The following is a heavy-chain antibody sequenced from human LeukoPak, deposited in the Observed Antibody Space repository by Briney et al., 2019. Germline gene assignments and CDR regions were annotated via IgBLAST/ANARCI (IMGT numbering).Heavy chain of an antibody. CDR2: MNHSGST. Sequence: SETLSLTCAVSGGSFSGYYWSWIRQPPGKGLEWIGVMNHSGSTNYNPSLMSRVTISVDTSKNQFSLKLSSVTAADTAVYYCARDQGYCSSTSCYWVDPWGQGTLVTVSS. J-gene: IGHJ5*02. V-gene: IGHV4-34*01. CDR1: GGSFSGYY. CDR3: ARDQGYCSSTSCYWVDP. D-gene: IGHD2-2*01.